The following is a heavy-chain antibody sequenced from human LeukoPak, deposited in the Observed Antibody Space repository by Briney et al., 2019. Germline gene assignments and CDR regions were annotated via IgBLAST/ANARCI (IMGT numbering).Heavy chain of an antibody. Sequence: GGTLRLSCAASGFTFSNYGLSWVRQAPGKGLEWVSGITGSGGSTYYADSVKGRFTISRDNSKNTLSLQMSSLRAEDTAVYFCAKDAFRGYSYGYRVSMVWFDQWGQGILVTVSS. CDR3: AKDAFRGYSYGYRVSMVWFDQ. CDR1: GFTFSNYG. J-gene: IGHJ5*02. CDR2: ITGSGGST. D-gene: IGHD5-18*01. V-gene: IGHV3-23*01.